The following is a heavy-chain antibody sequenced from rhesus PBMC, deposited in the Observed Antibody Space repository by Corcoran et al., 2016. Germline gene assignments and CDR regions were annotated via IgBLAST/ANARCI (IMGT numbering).Heavy chain of an antibody. Sequence: QVQLQESGPGLAQPSATLSLTCTVSVGSISVSYSWPCARHPPGHGAEWNGGMYGKDASNYYNTDHKSRVTISKDTSKNQCSLKLSSVTAADTAVYFCARPLPLEGGQYSSWDVWGRGVLVTVSS. CDR2: MYGKDASN. CDR1: VGSISVSYS. D-gene: IGHD1-1*01. J-gene: IGHJ5-2*02. CDR3: ARPLPLEGGQYSSWDV. V-gene: IGHV4-143*01.